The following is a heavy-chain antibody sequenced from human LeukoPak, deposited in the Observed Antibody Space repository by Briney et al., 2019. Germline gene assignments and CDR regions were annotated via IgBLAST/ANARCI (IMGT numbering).Heavy chain of an antibody. Sequence: ASVKVSCKASGCTFTSYYMHWVRQAPGQGLEWMGIINPSGGSTSYAQKFQGRVTMTRDTSTSTVYMELSSLRSEDTAVYYCASAEGMAYYFDYWGQGTLVTVSS. J-gene: IGHJ4*02. CDR2: INPSGGST. D-gene: IGHD5-24*01. CDR3: ASAEGMAYYFDY. V-gene: IGHV1-46*01. CDR1: GCTFTSYY.